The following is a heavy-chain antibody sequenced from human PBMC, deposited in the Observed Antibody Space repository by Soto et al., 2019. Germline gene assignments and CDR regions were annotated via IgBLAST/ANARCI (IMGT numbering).Heavy chain of an antibody. CDR1: GFTFSSYA. J-gene: IGHJ4*02. CDR3: AREYKGYSSSWSIFDY. D-gene: IGHD6-13*01. CDR2: ISYDGSNK. V-gene: IGHV3-30-3*01. Sequence: GGSLRLSCAASGFTFSSYAMHWVRQAPGKGLEWVAVISYDGSNKYYADSVKGRFTISRDNSKNTLYLQMNSLRAEDTAVYYCAREYKGYSSSWSIFDYWGQGTLVTVSS.